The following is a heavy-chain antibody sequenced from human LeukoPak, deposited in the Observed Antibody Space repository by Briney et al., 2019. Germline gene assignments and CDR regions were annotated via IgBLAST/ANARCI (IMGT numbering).Heavy chain of an antibody. CDR2: INHSGST. CDR3: ARFSCSSTSCYRFDY. D-gene: IGHD2-2*01. Sequence: SETLSLTCAVYGGSFSGYYWRWLRQPPGKGLEWIGEINHSGSTNYNPPLKSRVTISVDTSKNQFSLKLSSVTAADTAVYYCARFSCSSTSCYRFDYWGQGTLVTVSS. CDR1: GGSFSGYY. J-gene: IGHJ4*02. V-gene: IGHV4-34*01.